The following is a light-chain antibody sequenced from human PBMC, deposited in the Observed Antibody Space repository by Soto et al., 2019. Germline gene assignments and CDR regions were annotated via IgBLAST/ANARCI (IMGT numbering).Light chain of an antibody. J-gene: IGKJ1*01. CDR2: AAS. Sequence: EIVMTQSPGTLSLSPGERATLSCRASQSITSSSLAWYQHKPGQAPSLLIYAASSRATGIPDRFSGSGSGTDFTLTISRLEPEDFAVYYCQLYGTSPRTFGQGTKVEIK. V-gene: IGKV3-20*01. CDR1: QSITSSS. CDR3: QLYGTSPRT.